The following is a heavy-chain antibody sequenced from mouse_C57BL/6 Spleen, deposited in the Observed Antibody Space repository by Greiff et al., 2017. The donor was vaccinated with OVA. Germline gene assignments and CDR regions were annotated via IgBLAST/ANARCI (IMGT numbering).Heavy chain of an antibody. CDR3: ARRIYYDYAYAMDY. CDR1: GYTFTSYW. J-gene: IGHJ4*01. V-gene: IGHV1-50*01. D-gene: IGHD2-4*01. Sequence: VQLQQPGAELVKPGASVKLSCKASGYTFTSYWMQWVKQRPGQGLEWIGEIDPSDSYTNYNQKFKGKATLTVDTSSSTAYMQLSSLTSEDSAVYYCARRIYYDYAYAMDYWGQGTSVTVSS. CDR2: IDPSDSYT.